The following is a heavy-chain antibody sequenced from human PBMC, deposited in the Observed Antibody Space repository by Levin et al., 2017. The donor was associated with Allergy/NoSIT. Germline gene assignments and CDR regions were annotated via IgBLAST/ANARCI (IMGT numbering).Heavy chain of an antibody. J-gene: IGHJ4*02. CDR1: GFTFSSYS. Sequence: GESLKISCAASGFTFSSYSMNWVRQAPGKGLEWVSYISSSSSTIYYADSVKGRFTISRDNAKNSLYLQMNSLRDEDTAVYYCASEAALGYSSGRFDYWGQGTLVTVSS. CDR3: ASEAALGYSSGRFDY. CDR2: ISSSSSTI. V-gene: IGHV3-48*02. D-gene: IGHD6-19*01.